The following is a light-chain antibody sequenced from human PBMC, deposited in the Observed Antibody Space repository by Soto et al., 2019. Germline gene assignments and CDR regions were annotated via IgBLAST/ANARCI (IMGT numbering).Light chain of an antibody. V-gene: IGLV2-14*03. CDR3: SSYTSSSTRV. CDR2: DVT. J-gene: IGLJ1*01. Sequence: QSVLTQPACVSGSPGQSIAISCTGTSSDVGGYNYVSWYQHHPGEAPKLMIYDVTNRPSGVSNRFSGSKSGNTASLTISGLQTEDEADYYCSSYTSSSTRVFGTGTKVTVL. CDR1: SSDVGGYNY.